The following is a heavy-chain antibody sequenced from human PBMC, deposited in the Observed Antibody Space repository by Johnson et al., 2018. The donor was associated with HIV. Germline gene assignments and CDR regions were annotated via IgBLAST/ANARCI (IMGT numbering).Heavy chain of an antibody. CDR2: IGTTGDT. V-gene: IGHV3-13*01. J-gene: IGHJ3*01. Sequence: VQLLESGGGLVQPGGSLRLSCAASGFTFSSYDMHWVRQPTGKGLEWVSAIGTTGDTYYPGSVKGRFTISREIAKNSLYLQMNSLRAGDTAVYYCARGQGAVAGWGAFDLWGPGTMVTVSS. CDR3: ARGQGAVAGWGAFDL. D-gene: IGHD6-19*01. CDR1: GFTFSSYD.